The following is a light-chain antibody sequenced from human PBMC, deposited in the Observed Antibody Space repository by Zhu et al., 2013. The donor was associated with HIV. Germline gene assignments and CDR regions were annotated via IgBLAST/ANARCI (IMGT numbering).Light chain of an antibody. CDR1: QSVSSN. CDR3: QQYGSSPLT. J-gene: IGKJ4*01. Sequence: EILLTQSPATLSVSPGERVNLSCRASQSVSSNLAWYQQKRGQAPRLLIYGASTRATGIPARFSGSGSGTEFTLSISRLEPEDFAVYYCQQYGSSPLTFGGGPRWRSN. CDR2: GAS. V-gene: IGKV3-15*01.